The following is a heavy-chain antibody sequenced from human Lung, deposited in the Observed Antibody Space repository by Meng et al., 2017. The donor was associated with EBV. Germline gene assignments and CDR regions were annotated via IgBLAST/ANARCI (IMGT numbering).Heavy chain of an antibody. CDR1: GFTFSSYS. J-gene: IGHJ4*02. CDR2: ISSSSSYI. Sequence: EVQLVESGGGVVKPGGSVRLSCAASGFTFSSYSMNWVRLAPGKGLEWVSSISSSSSYIYYADSVKGRFTISRDNAKNSLYLQMNSLRAEDTAVYYCARAAAGLTFDYWGQGTLVTVSS. D-gene: IGHD6-13*01. CDR3: ARAAAGLTFDY. V-gene: IGHV3-21*01.